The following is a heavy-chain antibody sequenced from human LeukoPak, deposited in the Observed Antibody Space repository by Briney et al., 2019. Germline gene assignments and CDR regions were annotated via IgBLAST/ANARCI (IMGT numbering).Heavy chain of an antibody. V-gene: IGHV3-69-1*01. D-gene: IGHD3-3*01. CDR2: IYDSGTI. CDR1: GFTVSTNY. Sequence: GGSLRLSCAASGFTVSTNYMSWVRQAPGKGLEWVSIIYDSGTIHYADSVKGRFTISRDNAKNSLYLQMNSLRAEDTAVYYCAREGRLTIFGVDGMDVWGQGTTVTVSS. CDR3: AREGRLTIFGVDGMDV. J-gene: IGHJ6*02.